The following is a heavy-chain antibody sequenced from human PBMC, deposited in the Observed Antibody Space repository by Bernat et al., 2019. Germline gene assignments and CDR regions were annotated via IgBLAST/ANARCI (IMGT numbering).Heavy chain of an antibody. J-gene: IGHJ4*02. Sequence: QVQLVQSGAEVKKPGASVTVSCKASGYTFTGYYMHWVRQAPGQGLEWMGWINPNSGGTNYAQKFQGRVTMTRDTSISTAYMELSRLRSDDTAVYYCGREPQGLYGSGSYYTHWGQGTLVTVSS. V-gene: IGHV1-2*02. D-gene: IGHD3-10*01. CDR1: GYTFTGYY. CDR3: GREPQGLYGSGSYYTH. CDR2: INPNSGGT.